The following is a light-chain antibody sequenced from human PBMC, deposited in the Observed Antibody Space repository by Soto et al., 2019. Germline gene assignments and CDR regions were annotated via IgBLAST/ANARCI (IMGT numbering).Light chain of an antibody. CDR2: GAS. V-gene: IGKV1D-8*03. Sequence: VIWMTQSPSLLSSSTGDRVTISCRMSQGISSYLAWYQQKPGKAPNLLMYGASYLKSGVPTRFSGSGSGTDFTITISSLQPEDFAIYYCQQTYTTPEITVGQGTRLEI. CDR3: QQTYTTPEIT. J-gene: IGKJ5*01. CDR1: QGISSY.